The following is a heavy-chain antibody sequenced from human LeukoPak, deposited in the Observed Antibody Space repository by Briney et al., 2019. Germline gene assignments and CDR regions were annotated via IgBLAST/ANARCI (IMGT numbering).Heavy chain of an antibody. CDR3: ARAPSKRPFGALTWGI. V-gene: IGHV1-69*05. J-gene: IGHJ3*02. Sequence: VASVKVSCKASGGTFSSYAISWVRQAPGQGLEWMGGIIPIFGTANYAQKFQGRVTITTDESTSTAYMELSSLRSEDTAVYYCARAPSKRPFGALTWGIWGQGTMVTVSS. CDR1: GGTFSSYA. CDR2: IIPIFGTA. D-gene: IGHD1-26*01.